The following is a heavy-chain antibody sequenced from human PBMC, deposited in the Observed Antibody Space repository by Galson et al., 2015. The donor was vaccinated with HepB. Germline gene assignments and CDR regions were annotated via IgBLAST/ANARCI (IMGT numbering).Heavy chain of an antibody. CDR3: AKVEKTTLTFRAHFDF. CDR1: GFIFSSYA. D-gene: IGHD4-11*01. Sequence: SLRLSCAASGFIFSSYAINWVRQAPGKGLQWVSAISGSGVSTYYADSVKGRFTISRDNSKSAVYLQMNSLRAEDTAVYYCAKVEKTTLTFRAHFDFWGQGTLVTVSS. V-gene: IGHV3-23*01. J-gene: IGHJ4*02. CDR2: ISGSGVST.